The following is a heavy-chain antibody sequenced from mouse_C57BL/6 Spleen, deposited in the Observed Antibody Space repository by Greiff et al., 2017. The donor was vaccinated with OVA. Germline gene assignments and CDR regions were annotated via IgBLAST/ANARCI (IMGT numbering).Heavy chain of an antibody. J-gene: IGHJ2*01. CDR2: INYDGSST. CDR3: ARYDYDDYFDY. CDR1: GFTFSDYY. D-gene: IGHD2-4*01. V-gene: IGHV5-16*01. Sequence: EVQLVESEGGLVQPGSSIKLSCTASGFTFSDYYMAWVRQVPEKGLEWVANINYDGSSTYYLDSLKSRFIISRDNAKNILYLQMSSLKSEDTATYYCARYDYDDYFDYWGQGTTLTVSS.